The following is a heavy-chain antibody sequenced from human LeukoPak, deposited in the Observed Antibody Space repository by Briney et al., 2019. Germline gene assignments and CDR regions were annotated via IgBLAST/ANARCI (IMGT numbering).Heavy chain of an antibody. CDR2: IYTSGST. J-gene: IGHJ4*02. Sequence: SETLSLTCTVSGGSISSGSYYWSWIRQPAGTGLEWIGRIYTSGSTNYNPSLKSRVTISVDTSKNQFSLKLSSVTAADTAVYYCARDHRLQLDYWGQGTLVTVSS. V-gene: IGHV4-61*02. CDR3: ARDHRLQLDY. D-gene: IGHD4-11*01. CDR1: GGSISSGSYY.